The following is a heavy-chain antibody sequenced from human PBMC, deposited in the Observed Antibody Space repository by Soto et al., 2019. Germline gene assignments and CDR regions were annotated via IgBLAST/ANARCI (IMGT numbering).Heavy chain of an antibody. CDR3: AREARNAFDI. CDR2: IYPSNSGT. CDR1: GYSFNNYW. J-gene: IGHJ3*02. V-gene: IGHV5-51*01. Sequence: PGESLKISCKVSGYSFNNYWIAWVRQRPGTGLEWMGIIYPSNSGTRYSPSFQGQVTIPADESISTAYMELSSLRPEDTAVYYCAREARNAFDIWGQGTMVTVSS.